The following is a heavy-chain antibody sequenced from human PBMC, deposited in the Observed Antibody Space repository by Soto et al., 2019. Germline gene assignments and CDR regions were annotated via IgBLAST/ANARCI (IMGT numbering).Heavy chain of an antibody. V-gene: IGHV3-23*01. D-gene: IGHD6-19*01. CDR2: ISGSGGST. CDR1: GFTFSSYA. CDR3: AKGPSSGGYGGAKYPRP. J-gene: IGHJ1*01. Sequence: GGSLRLSCAASGFTFSSYAMSWVRQAPGEGLEWDSAISGSGGSTYYADSVKGRFTISRDNSKNTLYPQMNSLRAEDTAVYYSAKGPSSGGYGGAKYPRPGGQGTLVPVSS.